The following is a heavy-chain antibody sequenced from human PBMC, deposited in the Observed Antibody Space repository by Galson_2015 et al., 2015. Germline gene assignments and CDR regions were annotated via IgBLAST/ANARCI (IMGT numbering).Heavy chain of an antibody. CDR3: ARDGSCSGGSCYSRWIDP. V-gene: IGHV3-66*01. CDR1: GFTVSSSY. D-gene: IGHD2-15*01. J-gene: IGHJ5*02. CDR2: IYGGGST. Sequence: SLRLSCAASGFTVSSSYMSWVRQAPGKGLEWVSVIYGGGSTYYADSVKGRFTISRDNSKNTLYLQMNSLRAEDTGVYYCARDGSCSGGSCYSRWIDPWGQGTLVTVSS.